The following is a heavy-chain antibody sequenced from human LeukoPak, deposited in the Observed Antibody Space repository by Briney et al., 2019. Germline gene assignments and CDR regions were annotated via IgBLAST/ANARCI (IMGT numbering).Heavy chain of an antibody. CDR2: IWYDGSKT. Sequence: GGSLRLSCAASGFTFSSHGMHWVRQAPGKGLDWVAVIWYDGSKTLYADSVKGRFTISRDDSKNMLYLQMNSLRAEDTAVYYCAREASGYYRDFWGQGTLVTVSS. D-gene: IGHD3-3*01. CDR3: AREASGYYRDF. J-gene: IGHJ4*02. CDR1: GFTFSSHG. V-gene: IGHV3-33*01.